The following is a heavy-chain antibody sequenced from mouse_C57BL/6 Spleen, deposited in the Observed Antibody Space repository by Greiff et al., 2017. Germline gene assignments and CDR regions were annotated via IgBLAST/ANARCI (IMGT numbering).Heavy chain of an antibody. CDR3: ARSPPISTVVATYYFDY. CDR2: INPNNGGT. V-gene: IGHV1-26*01. D-gene: IGHD1-1*01. Sequence: VQLQQSGPELVKPGASVKISCKASGYTFTDYYMNWVKQSHGKSLEWIGDINPNNGGTSYNQKFKGKATLTVDKSSSTAYMERRSLTSEDSAVYYCARSPPISTVVATYYFDYWGQGTTLTVSS. CDR1: GYTFTDYY. J-gene: IGHJ2*01.